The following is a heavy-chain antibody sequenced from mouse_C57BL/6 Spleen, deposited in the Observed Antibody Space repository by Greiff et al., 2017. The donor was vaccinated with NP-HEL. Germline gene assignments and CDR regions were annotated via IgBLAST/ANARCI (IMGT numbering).Heavy chain of an antibody. CDR2: INPYNGGT. CDR3: ARLSTIRMGY. CDR1: GYTFTDYY. V-gene: IGHV1-19*01. Sequence: VQLKQSGPVLVKPGASVKMSCKASGYTFTDYYMNWVKQSHGKSLEWIGVINPYNGGTSYNQKFKGKATLTVDKSSSTAYMELNSLTSEDSAVYYCARLSTIRMGYWGQGTSVTVSS. J-gene: IGHJ4*01.